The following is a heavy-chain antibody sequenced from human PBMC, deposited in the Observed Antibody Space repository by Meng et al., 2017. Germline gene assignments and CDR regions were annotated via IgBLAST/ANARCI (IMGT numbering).Heavy chain of an antibody. J-gene: IGHJ6*02. D-gene: IGHD3-10*01. Sequence: ASVKVSCKASGYTFTGYYMHWVRQAPGQGLEWMGWINPNSGGTNYAQKFQDRVTMTRDTSISTAYMELSRLRSDDTAVYYCARDKVGRGGYYYYGMDVWGQGTTVTVSS. CDR2: INPNSGGT. CDR3: ARDKVGRGGYYYYGMDV. V-gene: IGHV1-2*02. CDR1: GYTFTGYY.